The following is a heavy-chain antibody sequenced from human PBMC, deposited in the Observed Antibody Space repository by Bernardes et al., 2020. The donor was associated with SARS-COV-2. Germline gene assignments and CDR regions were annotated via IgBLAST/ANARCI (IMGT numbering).Heavy chain of an antibody. V-gene: IGHV1-24*01. D-gene: IGHD6-19*01. J-gene: IGHJ5*02. CDR3: ATVPPFISGWYLSVHPNWFEP. Sequence: ASVKVSCKVSGYTLTELSMHWVRQAPGKGLEWMGGFDPEDGETIYAQKFQGRVTMTEDTSTDTAYMELSSLRSEDTAVYYCATVPPFISGWYLSVHPNWFEPSGQGNLVTV. CDR2: FDPEDGET. CDR1: GYTLTELS.